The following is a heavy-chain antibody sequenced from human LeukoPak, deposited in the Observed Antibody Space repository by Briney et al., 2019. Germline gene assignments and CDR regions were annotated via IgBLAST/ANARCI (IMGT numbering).Heavy chain of an antibody. CDR2: TSYDGFNK. Sequence: GKSLRLSCAASGFTFSSYAIQWVRQAPGKGLEWVALTSYDGFNKYYADSVKGRFTISRDDSKNTLYLQMNSLRPEDTAVYYCARGDFLDYWGQGTLVTVSS. V-gene: IGHV3-30-3*01. J-gene: IGHJ4*02. CDR3: ARGDFLDY. CDR1: GFTFSSYA.